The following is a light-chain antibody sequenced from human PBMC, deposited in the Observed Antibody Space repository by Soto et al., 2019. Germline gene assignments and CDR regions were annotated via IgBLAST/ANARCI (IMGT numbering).Light chain of an antibody. CDR2: GAS. Sequence: EIVMTQSPATLSVSPGGRATLSCRASQSISDTLAWYQQKPGQAPRLLIHGASTRAPGFPARFSGSGSGTDFTLTISSLQSEHFAGYYCQQYDNWPLTFGQGTKV. V-gene: IGKV3-15*01. CDR1: QSISDT. CDR3: QQYDNWPLT. J-gene: IGKJ1*01.